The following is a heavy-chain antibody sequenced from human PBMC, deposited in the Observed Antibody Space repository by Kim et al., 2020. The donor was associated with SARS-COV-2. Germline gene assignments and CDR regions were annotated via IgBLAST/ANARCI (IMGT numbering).Heavy chain of an antibody. J-gene: IGHJ4*02. CDR3: AKDPAEYYFDY. Sequence: YADSVKGRFTISRDNSKNTLYLQMNSLRAEDTAVYYCAKDPAEYYFDYWGQGTLVTVSS. V-gene: IGHV3-23*01.